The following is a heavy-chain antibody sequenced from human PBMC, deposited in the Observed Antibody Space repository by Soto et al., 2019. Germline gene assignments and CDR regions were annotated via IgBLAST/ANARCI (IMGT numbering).Heavy chain of an antibody. CDR2: IYYSGST. D-gene: IGHD5-18*01. Sequence: QVQLQESGPGLVKPSQTLSLTCTVSGGSISSGDCYWSWIRQPPGKGLEWIGYIYYSGSTYHNPSLKSRVTISVDTSKNQFSLKLSSVTAADTAMYYCARALIQLWPHYYYGMDVWGQGTTVTVSS. CDR1: GGSISSGDCY. CDR3: ARALIQLWPHYYYGMDV. J-gene: IGHJ6*02. V-gene: IGHV4-30-4*01.